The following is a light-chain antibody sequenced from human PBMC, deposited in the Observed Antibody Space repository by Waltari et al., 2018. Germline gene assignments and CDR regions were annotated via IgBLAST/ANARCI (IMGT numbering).Light chain of an antibody. CDR2: AAS. CDR1: QRISSS. CDR3: QQNYGTPLT. V-gene: IGKV1-39*01. Sequence: DIQMTQSPSSLSASVGDRVTITCRASQRISSSLNWYQQKPGKAPNLLIYAASSLQSGVPSRFSGSGSGTDFTLTISSLQPEDFATYYCQQNYGTPLTFGGGTKVEIK. J-gene: IGKJ4*01.